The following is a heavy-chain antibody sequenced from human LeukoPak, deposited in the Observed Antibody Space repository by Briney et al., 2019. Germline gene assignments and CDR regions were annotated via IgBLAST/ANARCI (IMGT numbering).Heavy chain of an antibody. V-gene: IGHV1-18*01. Sequence: GASVKVSCKASGGTFSSYAISWVRQAPGQGLEWMGWISAYNGKTKYAQRLQGGVTMTTDTSTNTAYMELRSLRSDDTAVYYCARDRHYDILTGYEGDNWFDPWGQGTLVTVSS. CDR1: GGTFSSYA. J-gene: IGHJ5*02. D-gene: IGHD3-9*01. CDR2: ISAYNGKT. CDR3: ARDRHYDILTGYEGDNWFDP.